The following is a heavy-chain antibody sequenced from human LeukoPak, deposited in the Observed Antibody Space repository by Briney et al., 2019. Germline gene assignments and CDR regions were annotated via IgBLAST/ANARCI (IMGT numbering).Heavy chain of an antibody. CDR1: GDSISSSSYY. CDR2: IFSSENA. J-gene: IGHJ3*01. V-gene: IGHV4-39*02. D-gene: IGHD3-10*01. CDR3: AREFWSSRSGNLQALHV. Sequence: SETLSLTRTVSGDSISSSSYYWGWIRQPPGKGLEYIGSIFSSENANYNPSLKSRVAMSVDTSENHLSLRLTSVTAADTAVYYCAREFWSSRSGNLQALHVWGQGTMVTVSS.